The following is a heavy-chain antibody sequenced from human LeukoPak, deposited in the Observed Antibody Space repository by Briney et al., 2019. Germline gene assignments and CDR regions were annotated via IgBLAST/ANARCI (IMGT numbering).Heavy chain of an antibody. D-gene: IGHD5-24*01. J-gene: IGHJ6*02. CDR3: GRDRPREYYYYYGMDV. CDR2: ISSSSSYI. Sequence: GGSLRLACAASGFTFSSYSMNCVRQAPGKGLEWVSSISSSSSYIYYADSVKGRFTISRDNAKNTLYLQMNSLRAEDTAVYYCGRDRPREYYYYYGMDVWGQGTTVTVSS. V-gene: IGHV3-21*01. CDR1: GFTFSSYS.